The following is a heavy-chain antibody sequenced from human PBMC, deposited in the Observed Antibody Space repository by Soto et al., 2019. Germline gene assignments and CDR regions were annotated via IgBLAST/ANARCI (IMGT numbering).Heavy chain of an antibody. CDR3: VKLYSSYYYGSGGPRWDAFDI. V-gene: IGHV3-64D*08. CDR1: GFTFSSYA. CDR2: ISSNGGST. J-gene: IGHJ3*02. Sequence: GGSLRLSCSASGFTFSSYAMHWVRQAPGKGLEYVSAISSNGGSTYYADSVKGRFTISRDNSKNTLYLQMSSLRAEDTAVYYCVKLYSSYYYGSGGPRWDAFDIWGQGTMVTVSS. D-gene: IGHD3-10*01.